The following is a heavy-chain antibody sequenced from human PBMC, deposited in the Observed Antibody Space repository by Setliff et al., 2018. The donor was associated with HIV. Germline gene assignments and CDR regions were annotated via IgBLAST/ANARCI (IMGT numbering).Heavy chain of an antibody. D-gene: IGHD2-21*02. Sequence: GESLKISCKGSGYSFNTYWIGWVRQMPGKGLEWIGIIFPDDSDTRYSPSFQGQVTISADKSINTAYLQWSSLQTSDSGMYYCARGIAALTASFDSWGQGSLVTVSS. J-gene: IGHJ4*02. CDR2: IFPDDSDT. CDR3: ARGIAALTASFDS. V-gene: IGHV5-51*01. CDR1: GYSFNTYW.